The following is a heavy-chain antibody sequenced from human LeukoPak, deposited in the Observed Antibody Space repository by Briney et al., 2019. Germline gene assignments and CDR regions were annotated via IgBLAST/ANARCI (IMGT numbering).Heavy chain of an antibody. V-gene: IGHV1-69*02. CDR2: IIPILGIA. CDR3: ATQEWLPGYYYYYMDV. J-gene: IGHJ6*03. Sequence: SSVKVSCKASGGTFSSYTISWVRQAPGQGLEWMGRIIPILGIANYAQKFQGRVTITADKSTSTAYMELSSLRSEDTAVYYCATQEWLPGYYYYYMDVWGKGTTVTVSS. D-gene: IGHD3-3*01. CDR1: GGTFSSYT.